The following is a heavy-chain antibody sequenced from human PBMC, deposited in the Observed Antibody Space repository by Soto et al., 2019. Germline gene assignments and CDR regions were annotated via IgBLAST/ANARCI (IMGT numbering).Heavy chain of an antibody. CDR2: ISYDGSNK. J-gene: IGHJ3*02. Sequence: PGGSLRLSCAASGFSFSSYAMHWVRQAPGKGLEWVAVISYDGSNKYYADSVKGRFTISRDNSKNTLYLQMNSLRAEDTAVYYCVSSEEEDAFDIWGQGTMVTVSS. V-gene: IGHV3-30-3*01. CDR3: VSSEEEDAFDI. CDR1: GFSFSSYA.